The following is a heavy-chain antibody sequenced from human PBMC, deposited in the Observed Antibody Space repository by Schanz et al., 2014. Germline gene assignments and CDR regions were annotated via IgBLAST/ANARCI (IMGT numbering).Heavy chain of an antibody. CDR2: INWNGGST. CDR1: GFTFSRFG. Sequence: VQLVESGGGVVRPGRSLRLSCATSGFTFSRFGMHWVRQAPGKGLEWVSGINWNGGSTGYADSVKGRFTISRDNAKNSLYLQMNSLRAEDTALYYCARDSGSSSWYPSDYWGQGTLVTVSS. D-gene: IGHD6-13*01. V-gene: IGHV3-20*04. CDR3: ARDSGSSSWYPSDY. J-gene: IGHJ4*02.